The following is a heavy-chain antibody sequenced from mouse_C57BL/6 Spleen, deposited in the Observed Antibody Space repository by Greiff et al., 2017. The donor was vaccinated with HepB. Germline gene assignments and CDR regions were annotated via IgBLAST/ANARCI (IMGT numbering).Heavy chain of an antibody. J-gene: IGHJ2*01. CDR2: FNPSTGGT. CDR1: GYSFTGYY. V-gene: IGHV1-42*01. Sequence: EVKLVESGPELVKLGASVKISCKAPGYSFTGYYMNWVKQSPEKSLEWIGEFNPSTGGTTYNQKFKAKATLTVDKSSSTAYMQLKSLTSEDSAVYYCEREDGISDYWGQGTTLTVSS. D-gene: IGHD1-1*01. CDR3: EREDGISDY.